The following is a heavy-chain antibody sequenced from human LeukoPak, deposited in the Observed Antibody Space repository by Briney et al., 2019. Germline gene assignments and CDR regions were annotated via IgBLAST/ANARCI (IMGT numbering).Heavy chain of an antibody. CDR3: ARIFSGWYFDY. CDR2: IYTSGST. V-gene: IGHV4-61*02. J-gene: IGHJ4*02. CDR1: GDSISTSSYY. Sequence: SETLSLTCSVSGDSISTSSYYWGWIRQPAGKGLEWIGRIYTSGSTNYNPSLKSRVTISVDTSKNQFSLKLSSVTAADTAVYYCARIFSGWYFDYWGQGTLVTVSS. D-gene: IGHD6-19*01.